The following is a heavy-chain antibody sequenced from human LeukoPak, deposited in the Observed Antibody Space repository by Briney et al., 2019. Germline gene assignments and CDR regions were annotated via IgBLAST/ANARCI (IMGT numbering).Heavy chain of an antibody. CDR3: ARDQPDYYDSSGYLMSYFDY. CDR2: ISYDGSNK. CDR1: GFTFSSYA. Sequence: GGSRRLSCAASGFTFSSYAMHWVRQAPGKGLEWVAVISYDGSNKYYADSVKGRFTISRDNSKNTLYLQMNSLRAEDTAVYYCARDQPDYYDSSGYLMSYFDYWGQGTLVTVSS. V-gene: IGHV3-30-3*01. D-gene: IGHD3-22*01. J-gene: IGHJ4*02.